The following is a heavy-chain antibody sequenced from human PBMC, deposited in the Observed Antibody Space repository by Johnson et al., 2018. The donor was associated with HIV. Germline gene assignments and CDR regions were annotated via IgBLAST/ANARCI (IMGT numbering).Heavy chain of an antibody. V-gene: IGHV3-33*05. J-gene: IGHJ3*02. D-gene: IGHD1-14*01. CDR2: ISYDGSNK. CDR1: GFTFSSYG. Sequence: QMQLVESGGGVVQPGGSLRLSCAASGFTFSSYGMHWVRQAPGKGLEWVAVISYDGSNKYHADSVKGRFTISRDNAKNSLYLEMTSLRAEDTAVYYCASGTRGAFDIWGQGTMVTVSS. CDR3: ASGTRGAFDI.